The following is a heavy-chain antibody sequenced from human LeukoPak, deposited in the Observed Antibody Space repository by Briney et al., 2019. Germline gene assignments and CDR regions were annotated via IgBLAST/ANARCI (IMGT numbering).Heavy chain of an antibody. J-gene: IGHJ4*02. CDR1: GGSFSGYY. CDR3: ARYGGNSVASFDY. D-gene: IGHD4-23*01. CDR2: INHSGST. V-gene: IGHV4-34*01. Sequence: KPSETLSLTCAVYGGSFSGYYCSWIRQPPGKGLEWIGEINHSGSTNYNPSLKSRVTISVDTSKNQFSLKLSSVTAADTAVYYCARYGGNSVASFDYWGQGTLVTVSS.